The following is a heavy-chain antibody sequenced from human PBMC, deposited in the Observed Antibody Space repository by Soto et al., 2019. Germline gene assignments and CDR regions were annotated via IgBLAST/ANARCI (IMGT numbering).Heavy chain of an antibody. V-gene: IGHV1-8*01. CDR2: MNPNSGYT. CDR3: ARSNAWSNFDY. D-gene: IGHD2-8*02. Sequence: QVQLVQSGAEVKKPGASVKVSCKASGYSFTNYDVHWVRQATGQGLEWMGWMNPNSGYTGYARKFQGRVSVTRDTSTSTAYMELSSLRADDTAIDYCARSNAWSNFDYWGQGTLVTVSS. CDR1: GYSFTNYD. J-gene: IGHJ4*02.